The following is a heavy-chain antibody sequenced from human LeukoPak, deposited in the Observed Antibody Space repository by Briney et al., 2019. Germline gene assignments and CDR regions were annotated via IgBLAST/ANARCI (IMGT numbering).Heavy chain of an antibody. CDR3: ARGGRKYSSSGLMVY. CDR1: GGSFSGYY. CDR2: INHSGST. D-gene: IGHD6-6*01. V-gene: IGHV4-34*01. Sequence: SETLSLTCAVYGGSFSGYYWSWIRQPPGKGLEWIGEINHSGSTNYNPSLKSRVTISIDTSKNQFSLKLSSVTAADTAVYYCARGGRKYSSSGLMVYWCQGTLVTVSS. J-gene: IGHJ4*02.